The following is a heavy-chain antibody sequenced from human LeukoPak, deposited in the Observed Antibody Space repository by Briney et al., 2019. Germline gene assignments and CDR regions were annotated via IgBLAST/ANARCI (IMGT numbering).Heavy chain of an antibody. CDR2: IISTRTYI. V-gene: IGHV3-21*01. J-gene: IGHJ6*03. Sequence: LVSSIISTRTYIHYAYSVKPLFTISRDNAKHSLYLQMNSLRAEDTAVYYCARGHDYYYMDVWGKGTTVTVSS. CDR3: ARGHDYYYMDV.